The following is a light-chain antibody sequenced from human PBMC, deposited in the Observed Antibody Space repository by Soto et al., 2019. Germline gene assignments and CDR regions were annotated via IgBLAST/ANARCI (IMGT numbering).Light chain of an antibody. CDR2: EVS. J-gene: IGLJ3*02. CDR1: SSDVGGYNY. V-gene: IGLV2-14*01. CDR3: CSYTSTNTLV. Sequence: QSVLTQPASVSGSPGQSITISCTGTSSDVGGYNYVSWYQHHPSKAPKVMIYEVSNRPSGVSNRFSGSKSGNTASLTISGLQAEDEADYFCCSYTSTNTLVFGGGTKLTVL.